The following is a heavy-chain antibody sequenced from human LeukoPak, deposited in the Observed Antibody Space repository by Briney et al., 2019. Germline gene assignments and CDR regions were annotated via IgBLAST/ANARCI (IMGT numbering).Heavy chain of an antibody. CDR2: IRYDGSNK. CDR1: GFTFSSYG. Sequence: GGSLRPSCAASGFTFSSYGMHWVRQAPGKGLEWVAFIRYDGSNKYYADSVKGRFTISRDNSKNTLYLQMNSLRAEDTAVYYCAKDHHYYDSSGLVHFQHWGQGTLVTVSS. CDR3: AKDHHYYDSSGLVHFQH. V-gene: IGHV3-30*02. D-gene: IGHD3-22*01. J-gene: IGHJ1*01.